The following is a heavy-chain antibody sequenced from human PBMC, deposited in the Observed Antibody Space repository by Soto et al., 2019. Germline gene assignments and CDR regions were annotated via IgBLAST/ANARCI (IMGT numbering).Heavy chain of an antibody. CDR1: GGSFSGYY. V-gene: IGHV4-34*01. Sequence: SETLSLTCAVYGGSFSGYYWSWIRQPPGKGLEWIGEINHSGSTNYNPSLKSRVTISVDTSKNQFSLKLSSVTAADTAVYYCARRGDGSGSYDSKAPQDNWFDPWGQGTLVTVSS. CDR3: ARRGDGSGSYDSKAPQDNWFDP. D-gene: IGHD3-10*01. CDR2: INHSGST. J-gene: IGHJ5*02.